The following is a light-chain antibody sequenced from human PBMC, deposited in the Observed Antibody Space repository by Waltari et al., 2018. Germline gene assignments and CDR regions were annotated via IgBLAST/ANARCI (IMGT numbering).Light chain of an antibody. CDR2: RAS. CDR1: QSVSTW. CDR3: QQYGIYRA. J-gene: IGKJ1*01. V-gene: IGKV1-5*03. Sequence: DVQMTQSPSTLSASVGDRVTITCRASQSVSTWLAWYQQKPGKAPNLLIYRASTLETGVPSRFSGSGSETEFTLTISSLQPDDFATYYCQQYGIYRAFGQGTKVDIK.